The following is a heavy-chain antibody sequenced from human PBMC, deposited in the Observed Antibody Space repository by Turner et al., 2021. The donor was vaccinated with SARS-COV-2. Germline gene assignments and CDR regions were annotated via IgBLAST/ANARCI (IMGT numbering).Heavy chain of an antibody. CDR1: GFTFSSYG. Sequence: QVQLVESGGGVVQPGRSLRLSCAASGFTFSSYGMHWVRQAPGKGLEWVAVISYDGSNKYYADSVKGRFTISRDNSKNTLYLKMNSLRAEDTAVYYCAKVFFSYGYYAVYFDYWGQGTLVTVSS. D-gene: IGHD5-18*01. CDR2: ISYDGSNK. V-gene: IGHV3-30*18. J-gene: IGHJ4*02. CDR3: AKVFFSYGYYAVYFDY.